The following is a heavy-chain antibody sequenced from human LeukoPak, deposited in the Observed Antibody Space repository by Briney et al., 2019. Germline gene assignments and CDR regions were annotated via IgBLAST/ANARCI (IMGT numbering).Heavy chain of an antibody. CDR2: IIPIFGTA. CDR3: ARGYCSSTSCLPDY. V-gene: IGHV1-69*13. Sequence: GASVKVSCKASGGTFSSYAISWVRQAPGQGLEWMGGIIPIFGTANYAQKFQGRVTITAEESTSTAYMELSSLRSEDTAVYYCARGYCSSTSCLPDYWGQGTLVTVSS. CDR1: GGTFSSYA. D-gene: IGHD2-2*01. J-gene: IGHJ4*02.